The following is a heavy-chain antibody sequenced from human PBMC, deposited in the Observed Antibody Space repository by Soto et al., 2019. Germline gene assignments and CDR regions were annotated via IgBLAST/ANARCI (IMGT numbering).Heavy chain of an antibody. CDR1: GGSISRGGYY. V-gene: IGHV4-31*03. Sequence: SETLSLTCTVSGGSISRGGYYWSWIRQNPGKGLEWIGYTYNSVNTYYNPSLKSRVTISVDTSKNQFSLKLTSVTAADTAVYYCARDPAPWGQGTLVTVSS. J-gene: IGHJ5*02. CDR2: TYNSVNT. CDR3: ARDPAP.